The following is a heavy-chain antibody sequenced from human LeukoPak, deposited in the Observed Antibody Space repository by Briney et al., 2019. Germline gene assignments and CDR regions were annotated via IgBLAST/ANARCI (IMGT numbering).Heavy chain of an antibody. CDR2: ISNSGSTK. CDR3: ARDQTPFY. D-gene: IGHD2-15*01. J-gene: IGHJ4*02. V-gene: IGHV3-48*03. CDR1: GFTFSSYE. Sequence: PGGSLRLSCAASGFTFSSYEMNWIRQAPGKGLEWISYISNSGSTKYYADSVKGRFTISRDNAKSSMWLQMNSLRDEDTAVYYCARDQTPFYWGQGSLVTVSS.